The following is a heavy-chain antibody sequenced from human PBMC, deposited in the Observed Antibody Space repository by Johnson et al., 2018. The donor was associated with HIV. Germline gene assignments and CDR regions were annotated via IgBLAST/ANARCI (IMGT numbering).Heavy chain of an antibody. CDR2: IWYDGSNK. CDR3: SRENWGAFDI. J-gene: IGHJ3*02. V-gene: IGHV3-30*14. Sequence: QVQLVESGGDLVQPGGSLRLSCAASGFTFSSYAMHWVRQAPGKGLEWVAVIWYDGSNKYYTDSGKGIFTISRENARNSLYLQMNSLRAGDQAVYYCSRENWGAFDIWGQGTMVTVSS. D-gene: IGHD7-27*01. CDR1: GFTFSSYA.